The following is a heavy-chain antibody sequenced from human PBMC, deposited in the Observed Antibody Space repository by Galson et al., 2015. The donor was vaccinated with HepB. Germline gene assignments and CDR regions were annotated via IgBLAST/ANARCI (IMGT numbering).Heavy chain of an antibody. CDR1: GFTFSSYA. Sequence: SLRLSCAASGFTFSSYAMSWVRQAPGKGLEWVSAIRSGGGNTYYADFVKGRFTISRDNSKNTLYLQMNSLRAEDTAVYYCAKGALGMVATLDYWGQGSLVTVSS. D-gene: IGHD5-12*01. CDR3: AKGALGMVATLDY. J-gene: IGHJ4*02. CDR2: IRSGGGNT. V-gene: IGHV3-23*01.